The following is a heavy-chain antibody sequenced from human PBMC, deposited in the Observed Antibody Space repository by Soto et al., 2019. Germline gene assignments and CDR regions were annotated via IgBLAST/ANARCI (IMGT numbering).Heavy chain of an antibody. V-gene: IGHV1-8*01. CDR3: ARGRAYFFTYYDFWSGYYYYYGMDV. J-gene: IGHJ6*02. CDR1: GYTFTSYD. CDR2: MNPNSGNT. Sequence: ASVKVSCKASGYTFTSYDINWVRQATGQGLEWMGWMNPNSGNTGYAQKFQGRVTMTRNTSISTAYMELSSLRSEDTAVYYCARGRAYFFTYYDFWSGYYYYYGMDVWGQGTTVTVSS. D-gene: IGHD3-3*01.